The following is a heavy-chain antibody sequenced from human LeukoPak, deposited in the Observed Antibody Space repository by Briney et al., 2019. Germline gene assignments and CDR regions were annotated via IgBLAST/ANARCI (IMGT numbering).Heavy chain of an antibody. D-gene: IGHD3-22*01. Sequence: GASVKVSCKASGYTFTGYYMHWVRQAPGQGLQWMGRINPNSGGTNYAQKFQGRVTMTRDTSISTAYMELSRLRSDDTAVYYCARDRSLIIKDYYYYGMDVWAKGPRSPSPQ. V-gene: IGHV1-2*06. CDR2: INPNSGGT. J-gene: IGHJ6*04. CDR3: ARDRSLIIKDYYYYGMDV. CDR1: GYTFTGYY.